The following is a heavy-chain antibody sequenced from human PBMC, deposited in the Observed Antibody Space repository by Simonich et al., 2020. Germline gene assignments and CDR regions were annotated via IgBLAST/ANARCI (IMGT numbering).Heavy chain of an antibody. Sequence: EVQLVESGGGLVQPGGSLRLSCAASGFTFSSYWMSWVRQAPGKGLGWVANIKQDGSEKYYGDSLKGRFTISRDNAKNSLYLQMNSLRAEDTAVYYCARDGLGTAYYYYMDVWGKGTTVTVSS. J-gene: IGHJ6*03. CDR1: GFTFSSYW. D-gene: IGHD7-27*01. CDR2: IKQDGSEK. V-gene: IGHV3-7*01. CDR3: ARDGLGTAYYYYMDV.